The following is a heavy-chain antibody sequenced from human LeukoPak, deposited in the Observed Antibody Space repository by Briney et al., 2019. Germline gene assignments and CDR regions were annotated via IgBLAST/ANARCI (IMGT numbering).Heavy chain of an antibody. J-gene: IGHJ3*02. Sequence: GGSLRLSCVGSELIVSDNYMGWVRQAPGKGLECVSFLYRGVSTYSADSVKGRFTISRDTSKNTLYLQMNSLKAEDTAVYYCTRFQWGATDAFDIWGQGTMVAVSS. CDR2: LYRGVST. CDR3: TRFQWGATDAFDI. V-gene: IGHV3-66*01. CDR1: ELIVSDNY. D-gene: IGHD1-26*01.